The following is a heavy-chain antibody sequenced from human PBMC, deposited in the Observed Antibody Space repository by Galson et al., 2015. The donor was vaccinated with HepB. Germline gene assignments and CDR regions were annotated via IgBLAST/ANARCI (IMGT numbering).Heavy chain of an antibody. CDR3: ARLVRGGGSLTRGFDY. J-gene: IGHJ4*02. CDR1: GFSLSATGMC. Sequence: PALVKPTQTLTLTCNFSGFSLSATGMCVSWIRQPPGKALEWLALIDWNDDKYYTTSLKTRLTISKDSSKSQVVLTMTNMEAVDTATYFCARLVRGGGSLTRGFDYWGQGTLVTVSS. D-gene: IGHD2-15*01. V-gene: IGHV2-70*01. CDR2: IDWNDDK.